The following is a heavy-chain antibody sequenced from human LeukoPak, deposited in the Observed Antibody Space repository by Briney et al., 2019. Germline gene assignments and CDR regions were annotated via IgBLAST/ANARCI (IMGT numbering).Heavy chain of an antibody. J-gene: IGHJ4*02. CDR3: VYGGTAVDY. CDR1: GFTFDDYA. Sequence: PGRSLRLYCAASGFTFDDYAMHWVRQAPGKGLEWVSGISWNSGSIGYADSVKGRFTISRDNAKNSLYLQMNSLRAEDTALYYCVYGGTAVDYWGQGTLVTVSS. V-gene: IGHV3-9*01. D-gene: IGHD2-15*01. CDR2: ISWNSGSI.